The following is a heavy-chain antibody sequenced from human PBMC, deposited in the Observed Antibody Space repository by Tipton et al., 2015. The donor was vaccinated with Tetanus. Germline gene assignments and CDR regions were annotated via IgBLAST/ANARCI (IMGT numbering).Heavy chain of an antibody. CDR2: IYVTGAT. D-gene: IGHD1-1*01. V-gene: IGHV4-4*07. CDR3: VRGGPGTTTGYPVEV. CDR1: GGSISNYY. Sequence: TLSLTCSVSGGSISNYYWNWIRQPAGKGLEWIGRIYVTGATNHSPALQSRVTMSIDRAKNQLSLTLTSVTAADAAMYHCVRGGPGTTTGYPVEVWGQGTTVTVSS. J-gene: IGHJ6*01.